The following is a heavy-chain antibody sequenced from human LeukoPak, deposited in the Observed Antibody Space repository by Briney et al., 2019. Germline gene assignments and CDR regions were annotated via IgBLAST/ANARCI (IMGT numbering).Heavy chain of an antibody. J-gene: IGHJ4*02. CDR3: ARDGRFDY. CDR2: ISSSSSTI. Sequence: GGSLRLSCAASGFTFSSYSMNWVRQAPGKGLEWVSYISSSSSTIYYADSVKGRFTISGDNAKNSLYLQMNSLRAEDTAVYYCARDGRFDYWGQGTLVTVSS. V-gene: IGHV3-48*01. CDR1: GFTFSSYS.